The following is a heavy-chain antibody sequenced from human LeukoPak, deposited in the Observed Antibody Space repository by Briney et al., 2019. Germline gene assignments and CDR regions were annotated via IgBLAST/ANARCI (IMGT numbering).Heavy chain of an antibody. V-gene: IGHV1-2*02. CDR1: GYTFIGYY. CDR2: INPNSGGT. J-gene: IGHJ4*02. CDR3: ARGSKYDY. Sequence: ASVKVSCKASGYTFIGYYIHWVRQAPGQGLEWMGWINPNSGGTNYAQKFQGRVTMTRDTSISTAYMELNRLTSDDTAVCYCARGSKYDYWGQGALVTVSS.